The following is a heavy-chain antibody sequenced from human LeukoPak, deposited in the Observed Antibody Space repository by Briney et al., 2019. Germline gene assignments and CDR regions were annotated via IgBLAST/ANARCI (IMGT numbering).Heavy chain of an antibody. CDR2: ISAYNGNT. CDR1: GYTFTSDG. V-gene: IGHV1-18*01. Sequence: ASVKVSCKASGYTFTSDGISWVRQAPGQGLEWMGWISAYNGNTNYAQKLQGRVTMTTDTSTSTAYMELRSLRSDDTAVYYCARGSGYSGYDWPLDYWGQGTLVTVSS. D-gene: IGHD5-12*01. CDR3: ARGSGYSGYDWPLDY. J-gene: IGHJ4*02.